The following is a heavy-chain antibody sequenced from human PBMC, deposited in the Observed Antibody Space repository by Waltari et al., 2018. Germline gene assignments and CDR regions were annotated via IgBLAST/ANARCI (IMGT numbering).Heavy chain of an antibody. D-gene: IGHD3-3*01. CDR1: GGTFSSYA. CDR2: IIPIFATT. Sequence: QVQLVQSGAVVKKPGSSVKVSCKAYGGTFSSYAINWVRQAPGQGLEWMGGIIPIFATTNYAQKFQGRVTITADESTTTAYVELSSLKSEDTAVYYCARAPRRGFLEWFPWDSWGQGTLVTVSS. CDR3: ARAPRRGFLEWFPWDS. J-gene: IGHJ4*02. V-gene: IGHV1-69*01.